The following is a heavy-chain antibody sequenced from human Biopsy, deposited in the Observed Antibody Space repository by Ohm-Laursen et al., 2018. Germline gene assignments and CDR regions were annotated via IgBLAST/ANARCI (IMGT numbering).Heavy chain of an antibody. CDR1: GFTFTTHA. CDR3: AKAPGSSWYSYDY. J-gene: IGHJ4*02. V-gene: IGHV3-23*01. CDR2: INDDADRT. D-gene: IGHD6-13*01. Sequence: SLRLSCSASGFTFTTHAMIWVRLAPGKGLEWDSAINDDADRTYYANSVKGRFTISRDNSKNTLYLQMNSLRVDDAAVYFCAKAPGSSWYSYDYWGQGALVTVSP.